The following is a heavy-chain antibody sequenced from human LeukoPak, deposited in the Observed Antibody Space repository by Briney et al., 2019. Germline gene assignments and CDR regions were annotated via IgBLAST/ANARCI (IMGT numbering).Heavy chain of an antibody. V-gene: IGHV3-7*01. D-gene: IGHD1-26*01. CDR1: GFTFSNYW. CDR3: ARLRGLYSDTNRYQTALDC. J-gene: IGHJ4*02. CDR2: IKQDGSEK. Sequence: QTGGSLRLSCAASGFTFSNYWMSRVRQAPGKGLEWVANIKQDGSEKYYVDSVKGRFTISRDNAKNSLYVQMNSLRAEDTAVYYCARLRGLYSDTNRYQTALDCWGQGTLVTVSS.